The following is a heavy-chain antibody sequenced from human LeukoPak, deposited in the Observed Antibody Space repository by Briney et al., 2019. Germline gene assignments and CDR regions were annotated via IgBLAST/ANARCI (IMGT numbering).Heavy chain of an antibody. CDR2: INPNSGGT. Sequence: ASVKVSCKASGYTFTGYYMHWVRQAPGQGLEWMGWINPNSGGTNYAQKLQGRVTTTTDTSISTAYMELSRLRSDDTAVYYCARDSALSAFDIWGQGTMVTVSS. CDR1: GYTFTGYY. V-gene: IGHV1-2*02. J-gene: IGHJ3*02. CDR3: ARDSALSAFDI.